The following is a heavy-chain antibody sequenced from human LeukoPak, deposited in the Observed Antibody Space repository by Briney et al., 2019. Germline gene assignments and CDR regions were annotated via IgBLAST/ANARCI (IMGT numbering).Heavy chain of an antibody. CDR1: GGTFSSYA. J-gene: IGHJ3*02. D-gene: IGHD3-10*01. V-gene: IGHV1-69*13. Sequence: SVKVACNASGGTFSSYAISWVRHAPGQGREWMGGIIHIFGTAKYAQKFQGRVTITADESTSTAYMELSSLRSEDTAVYYCARVGRITMVRGVISGAFDIWGQGTMVTVSS. CDR2: IIHIFGTA. CDR3: ARVGRITMVRGVISGAFDI.